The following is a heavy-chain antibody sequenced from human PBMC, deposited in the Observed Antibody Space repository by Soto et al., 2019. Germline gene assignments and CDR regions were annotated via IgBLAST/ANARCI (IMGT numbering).Heavy chain of an antibody. CDR2: IYYSGST. CDR1: GGSISSSSYY. J-gene: IGHJ4*02. V-gene: IGHV4-39*01. D-gene: IGHD6-25*01. CDR3: ARRKRPGDYFDY. Sequence: SETLSLTCTVSGGSISSSSYYWGWIRQPPGKGLEWIGSIYYSGSTYYNPSLKSRVTISVDTSKNQFSLKLSSVTAADTAVYHCARRKRPGDYFDYWGQGTLVTVSS.